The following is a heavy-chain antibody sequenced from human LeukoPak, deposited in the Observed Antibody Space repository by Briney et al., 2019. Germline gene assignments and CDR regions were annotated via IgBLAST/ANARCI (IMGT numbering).Heavy chain of an antibody. CDR2: ISSSSSTI. V-gene: IGHV3-48*04. CDR1: GFTFSSYS. Sequence: GSLRLSCAASGFTFSSYSMNWVRQAPGKGLEWVSYISSSSSTIYYADSVKGRFTISRDNAKNSLYLQMNSLRAEDTAVYYCAKGEYSSSPFDPWGQGTLVTVSS. CDR3: AKGEYSSSPFDP. J-gene: IGHJ5*02. D-gene: IGHD6-6*01.